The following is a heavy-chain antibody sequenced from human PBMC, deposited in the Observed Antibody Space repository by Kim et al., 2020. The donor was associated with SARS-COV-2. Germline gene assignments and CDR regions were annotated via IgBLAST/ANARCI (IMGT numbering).Heavy chain of an antibody. V-gene: IGHV3-23*03. Sequence: GRSLRLSCAASGFTFSSYAMSWVRQAPGKGLEWVSVIYSGGSSTYYADSVKGRFTISRDNSKNTLYLQMNSLRAEDTAVYYCAKGNAIAYYGMDVWGQGTTVTFSS. CDR3: AKGNAIAYYGMDV. CDR2: IYSGGSST. CDR1: GFTFSSYA. D-gene: IGHD2-21*01. J-gene: IGHJ6*02.